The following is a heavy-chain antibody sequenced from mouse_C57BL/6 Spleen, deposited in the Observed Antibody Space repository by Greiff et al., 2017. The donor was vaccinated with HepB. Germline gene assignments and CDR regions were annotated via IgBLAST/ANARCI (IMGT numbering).Heavy chain of an antibody. J-gene: IGHJ3*01. V-gene: IGHV5-4*01. Sequence: EVQGVESGGGLVKPGGSLTLSCAASGFTFSSYAMSWVRQTPEKRLEWVATISDGGSYTYYPDNVKGRFTISRDNAKNNLYLQMSHLKSEDTAMYYCARAPYYSIYPPPAYWGQGTLVTVSA. CDR2: ISDGGSYT. CDR1: GFTFSSYA. CDR3: ARAPYYSIYPPPAY. D-gene: IGHD2-5*01.